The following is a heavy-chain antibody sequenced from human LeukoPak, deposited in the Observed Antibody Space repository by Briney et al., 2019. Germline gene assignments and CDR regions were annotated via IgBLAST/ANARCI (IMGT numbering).Heavy chain of an antibody. CDR3: ARDLMNGIFDY. J-gene: IGHJ4*02. CDR2: IWYDGSNR. CDR1: GFTFSSYG. Sequence: GGSLRLSCAASGFTFSSYGMHWVRQAPGKGLEWVAVIWYDGSNRYYADSVKGRFTISRDNSKNTLYLQMNSLRAEDTAVYYCARDLMNGIFDYWGQGTLVTVSS. V-gene: IGHV3-33*01. D-gene: IGHD1-14*01.